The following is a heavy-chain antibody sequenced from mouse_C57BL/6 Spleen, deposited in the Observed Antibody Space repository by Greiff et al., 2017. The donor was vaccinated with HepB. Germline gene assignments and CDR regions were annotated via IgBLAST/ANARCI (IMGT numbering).Heavy chain of an antibody. CDR1: GYSFTDYN. V-gene: IGHV1-39*01. D-gene: IGHD2-2*01. CDR2: INPNYGTT. J-gene: IGHJ1*03. Sequence: VQLKESGPELVKPGASVKISCKASGYSFTDYNMNWVKQSNGKSLEWIGVINPNYGTTSYNQKFKGKATLTVDQSSSTAYMQLNSLTSEDSAVYYCARRENYGYDHWYFDVWGTGTTVTVSS. CDR3: ARRENYGYDHWYFDV.